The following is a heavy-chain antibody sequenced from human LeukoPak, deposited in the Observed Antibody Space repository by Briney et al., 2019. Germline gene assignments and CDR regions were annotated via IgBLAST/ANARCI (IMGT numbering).Heavy chain of an antibody. Sequence: SETLSLTCAVYGGSFSNYYWTWLRQPPGKGLEWIGEIDHSGSSHYNPSLTSRVTISVDTSKNQLSLKLSSVTAADTAVYYCARGLEDRISIFGVVKFYYFDFWGQGTLVTVSS. CDR1: GGSFSNYY. CDR2: IDHSGSS. J-gene: IGHJ4*02. V-gene: IGHV4-34*01. CDR3: ARGLEDRISIFGVVKFYYFDF. D-gene: IGHD3-3*01.